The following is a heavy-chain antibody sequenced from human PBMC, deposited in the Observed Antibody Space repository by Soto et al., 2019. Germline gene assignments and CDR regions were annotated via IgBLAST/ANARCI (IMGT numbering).Heavy chain of an antibody. CDR2: INHDGST. CDR3: ASARWDY. Sequence: SETLSLTCAVSGGSFNANYWAWIRQPPGKGLEWVGEINHDGSTNYDPSLKRRVTISLDTPKNQFSLRLSSVTDADTAVYYCASARWDYWGQGTLVTVSS. CDR1: GGSFNANY. J-gene: IGHJ4*02. V-gene: IGHV4-34*01.